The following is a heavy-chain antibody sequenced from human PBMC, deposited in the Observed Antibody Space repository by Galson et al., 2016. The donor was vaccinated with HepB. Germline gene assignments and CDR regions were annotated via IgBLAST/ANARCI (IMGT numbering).Heavy chain of an antibody. Sequence: ETLSLTCAVHGGSFSGYYRTWIRQPPGKGLEWIGEIYHSGSSNYNPSLETRVTISLDTSENHFSLNLTSVTAADTGLYYCARGRLDYYGSGRSKSFDPWGQGTLVTVSS. V-gene: IGHV4-34*01. CDR3: ARGRLDYYGSGRSKSFDP. CDR2: IYHSGSS. D-gene: IGHD3-10*01. CDR1: GGSFSGYY. J-gene: IGHJ5*02.